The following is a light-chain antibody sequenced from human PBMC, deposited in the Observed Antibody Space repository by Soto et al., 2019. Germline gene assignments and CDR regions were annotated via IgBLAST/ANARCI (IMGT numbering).Light chain of an antibody. J-gene: IGKJ1*01. CDR2: KVA. V-gene: IGKV2-30*01. Sequence: DVVMTQSPLSLPVTLGQPASISCRSSQSLVYSDGNTYLNWFHQRPGQSPRRLIYKVAYRDSGVPDRFRGSGSDTDFTLKISRVEAEDVGVYYCMQGTHWPPTFGQGTKVDIK. CDR3: MQGTHWPPT. CDR1: QSLVYSDGNTY.